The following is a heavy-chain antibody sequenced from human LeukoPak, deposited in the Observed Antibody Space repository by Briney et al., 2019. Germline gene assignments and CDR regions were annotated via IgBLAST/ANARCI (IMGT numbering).Heavy chain of an antibody. CDR1: GYTFTSYD. CDR2: MNPNSGNT. CDR3: ARGKAARPIRYNWFDP. Sequence: VASVKVSCKASGYTFTSYDINWVRQATGQGLEWMGWMNPNSGNTGYAQKFQGRVTMTRNTSISTAYMELSSLRSEDTAVYYCARGKAARPIRYNWFDPWGQGTLVTVSS. J-gene: IGHJ5*02. D-gene: IGHD6-6*01. V-gene: IGHV1-8*01.